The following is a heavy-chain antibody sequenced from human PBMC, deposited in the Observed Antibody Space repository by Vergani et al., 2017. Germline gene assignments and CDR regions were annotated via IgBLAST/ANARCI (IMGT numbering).Heavy chain of an antibody. D-gene: IGHD5-18*01. J-gene: IGHJ4*02. CDR2: IYYSGST. V-gene: IGHV4-59*01. CDR3: ARVRGYSYGLDY. Sequence: QVQLQESGPGLVKPSETLSLTCTVSGGSISSYYWSWIRQPPGKGLEWIGYIYYSGSTNYNPSLKSRVTISVDTSKNQFYLKLSSVTSADTAVYYCARVRGYSYGLDYWGQGTLVTVSS. CDR1: GGSISSYY.